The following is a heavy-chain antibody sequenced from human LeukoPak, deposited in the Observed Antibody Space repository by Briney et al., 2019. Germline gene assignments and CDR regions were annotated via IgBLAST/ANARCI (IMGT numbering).Heavy chain of an antibody. CDR2: VRKKADNYAT. J-gene: IGHJ4*02. V-gene: IGHV3-73*01. D-gene: IGHD3-22*01. Sequence: GGSLRLSCAAFGFTFSESAMHWVRQASGKGLEWVGRVRKKADNYATAYAASVKGRFTISRDDSKNTAYLQMNSLKTEDTAVYYCVPTYFSDSSTFYPDYSSQGTLVTVSS. CDR3: VPTYFSDSSTFYPDY. CDR1: GFTFSESA.